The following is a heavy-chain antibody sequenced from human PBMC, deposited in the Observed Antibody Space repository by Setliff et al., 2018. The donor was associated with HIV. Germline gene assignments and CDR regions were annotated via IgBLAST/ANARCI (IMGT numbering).Heavy chain of an antibody. CDR3: ARVEGATATLTD. CDR2: MYTSGGGA. CDR1: GYSFTTYY. D-gene: IGHD1-26*01. J-gene: IGHJ4*02. Sequence: ASVKVSCKTSGYSFTTYYIHWMRQAPGQGLEWVGLMYTSGGGAKYAQKFQGRVTMTRDTSTRTVYMELSSLRSEDTAVYYCARVEGATATLTDWGQGTLVTVS. V-gene: IGHV1-46*01.